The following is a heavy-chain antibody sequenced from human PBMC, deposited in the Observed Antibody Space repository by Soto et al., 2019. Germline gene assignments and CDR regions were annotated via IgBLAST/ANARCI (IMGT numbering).Heavy chain of an antibody. V-gene: IGHV4-4*07. Sequence: SETLSLTCSVSGASISIFNWKWVRHPAGKGPEWVGRLNIAGTINYNPSLKSRITMSMDTSKNQISLHLRSVTAADTAIYYCARDRGEYTSSWFWYFSHWGHGTLVTVSS. J-gene: IGHJ2*01. D-gene: IGHD6-13*01. CDR2: LNIAGTI. CDR1: GASISIFN. CDR3: ARDRGEYTSSWFWYFSH.